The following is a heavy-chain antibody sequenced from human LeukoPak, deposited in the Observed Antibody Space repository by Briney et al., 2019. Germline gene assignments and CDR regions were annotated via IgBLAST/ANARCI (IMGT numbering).Heavy chain of an antibody. CDR2: INHSGTT. J-gene: IGHJ6*03. CDR1: GYSIISAYY. V-gene: IGHV4-38-2*02. Sequence: SETLSLTCAVSGYSIISAYYWGWIRQPPGKGLEWIGSINHSGTTSYNPSLKSRVTISVDTPKNQFSLKLSSVTAADTAVYYCARDGAASYMDVWGKGTTVTVSS. D-gene: IGHD6-25*01. CDR3: ARDGAASYMDV.